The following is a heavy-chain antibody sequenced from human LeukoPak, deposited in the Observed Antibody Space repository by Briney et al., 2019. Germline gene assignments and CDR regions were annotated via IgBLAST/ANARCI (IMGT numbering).Heavy chain of an antibody. CDR1: GLTFSSYS. Sequence: PGGSLRLSCAASGLTFSSYSMNWVRQAPGKGLEWVSYISSSINTIYYTDSVKGRFTISRDNAKNSLYLQMNSLRAEDTAVYYCARVRGSYYLDYWGQGTLVTVSS. V-gene: IGHV3-48*01. D-gene: IGHD1-26*01. CDR2: ISSSINTI. J-gene: IGHJ4*02. CDR3: ARVRGSYYLDY.